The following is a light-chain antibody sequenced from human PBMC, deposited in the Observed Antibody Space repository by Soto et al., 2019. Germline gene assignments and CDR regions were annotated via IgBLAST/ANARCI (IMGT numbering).Light chain of an antibody. CDR1: QSISSW. V-gene: IGKV1-5*03. CDR3: QQYNSYGWT. CDR2: NAS. J-gene: IGKJ1*01. Sequence: DIQMTQSPSTLYASVGDRVTITCRASQSISSWLAWYQQKPGKAPKLLIYNASSLESGVPSRFSGSGSGTEFTLTSSSLQPDYFATYYCQQYNSYGWTFGQGTMVEIK.